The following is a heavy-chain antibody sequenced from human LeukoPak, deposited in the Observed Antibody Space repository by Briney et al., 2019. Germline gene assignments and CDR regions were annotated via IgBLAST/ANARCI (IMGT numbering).Heavy chain of an antibody. Sequence: GASVKVSCKASGGTFSSYAISWVRQAPGQGLEWMGGIIPIFGTANYAQKFQGRVTNTADKSTSTAYMELSSLRSEDTAVYYCARSAAAAGFSAEGYWGQGTLVTVSS. CDR2: IIPIFGTA. CDR1: GGTFSSYA. V-gene: IGHV1-69*06. D-gene: IGHD6-13*01. J-gene: IGHJ4*02. CDR3: ARSAAAAGFSAEGY.